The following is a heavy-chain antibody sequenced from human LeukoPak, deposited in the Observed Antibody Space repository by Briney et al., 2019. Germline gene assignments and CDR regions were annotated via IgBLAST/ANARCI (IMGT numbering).Heavy chain of an antibody. V-gene: IGHV1-2*02. CDR1: GYTFTGYY. J-gene: IGHJ4*02. CDR2: INPNSGGT. CDR3: ARRKYYYDSSGYSFDY. D-gene: IGHD3-22*01. Sequence: ASVKVSCKASGYTFTGYYMHWVRQAPGQGLEWMGWINPNSGGTNYAQKFQGRVTMTRDTSISTAYMELSRLRSDDTAVYYCARRKYYYDSSGYSFDYWGQGTLVTVSP.